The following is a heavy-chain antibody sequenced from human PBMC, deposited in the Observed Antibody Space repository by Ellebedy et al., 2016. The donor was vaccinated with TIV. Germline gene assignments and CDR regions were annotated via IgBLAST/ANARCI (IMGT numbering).Heavy chain of an antibody. CDR1: GGSISSGGYY. V-gene: IGHV4-30-4*08. CDR2: IYYSGST. J-gene: IGHJ4*02. CDR3: ARRDTVGLVY. Sequence: LRLSXTVSGGSISSGGYYWSWIRQHPGKGLEWIGYIYYSGSTYYNPSLKSRVTISVDTSKNQFSLKLSSVTAADTAVYYCARRDTVGLVYWGQGTLVTVSS. D-gene: IGHD4-23*01.